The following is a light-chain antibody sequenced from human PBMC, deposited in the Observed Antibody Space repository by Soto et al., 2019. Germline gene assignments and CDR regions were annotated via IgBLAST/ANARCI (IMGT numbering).Light chain of an antibody. J-gene: IGKJ2*01. CDR3: QQYGSSPPYT. CDR1: EGVSSY. CDR2: DAS. V-gene: IGKV3-20*01. Sequence: EVVLTQSPATLSLSPGKRATLSCRASEGVSSYLAWYQQKPGQAPRLLIYDASSRASDIPDRFSGSGSGTDFTLTISRLEPEDFVVYYCQQYGSSPPYTFGQGTKLEIK.